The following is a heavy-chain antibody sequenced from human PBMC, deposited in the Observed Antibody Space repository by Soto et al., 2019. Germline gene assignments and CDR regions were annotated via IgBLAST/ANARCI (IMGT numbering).Heavy chain of an antibody. Sequence: QVQLVQSGAEVKKPGSSVKVSCKTSGGTFSTYSIVWVRQAPGEGLEWMGGIIPIFGTANYAQKFQDRDTITADKSTNTAFMELSSLKSEDTDMYYCASSSGNNYGVGTNYYFDYWGQGTLVTVSS. V-gene: IGHV1-69*06. CDR3: ASSSGNNYGVGTNYYFDY. CDR1: GGTFSTYS. CDR2: IIPIFGTA. D-gene: IGHD1-26*01. J-gene: IGHJ4*02.